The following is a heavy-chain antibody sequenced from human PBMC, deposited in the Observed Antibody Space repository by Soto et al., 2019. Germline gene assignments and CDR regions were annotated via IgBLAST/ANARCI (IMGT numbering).Heavy chain of an antibody. D-gene: IGHD2-21*02. CDR3: ASIPRRGYSYGIDY. Sequence: QVQLQESGPGLVKPSQTLSLTCNVSGGSISSGTSYWTWIRQHPGEGLEWIGHIYFTGATYSNPSPRSRLTMSVDTSKNQLSLKLTSVPAADTDTYYCASIPRRGYSYGIDYWGQGTLVTVSS. CDR1: GGSISSGTSY. V-gene: IGHV4-31*03. CDR2: IYFTGAT. J-gene: IGHJ4*02.